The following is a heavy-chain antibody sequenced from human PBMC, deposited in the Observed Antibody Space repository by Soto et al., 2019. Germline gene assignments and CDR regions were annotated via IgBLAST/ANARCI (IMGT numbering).Heavy chain of an antibody. CDR1: GFTFSSYA. CDR3: ARDPDSSGYYYFDY. CDR2: ISSYGGST. Sequence: EVQLVESGGGLVQPGGSLRLSCAASGFTFSSYAMHWVRQAPGKGLEYVSAISSYGGSTYYANSVKGRFTISRDNSKNTLYLQVGSLRAEDMAVYYCARDPDSSGYYYFDYWGQGTLVTVSS. J-gene: IGHJ4*02. V-gene: IGHV3-64*01. D-gene: IGHD3-22*01.